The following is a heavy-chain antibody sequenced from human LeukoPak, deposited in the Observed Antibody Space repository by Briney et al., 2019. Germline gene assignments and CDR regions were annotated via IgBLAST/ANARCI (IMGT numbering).Heavy chain of an antibody. CDR3: ARVRLRGIAVAGTMFGGMDV. CDR1: GFTFSSYD. J-gene: IGHJ6*02. D-gene: IGHD6-19*01. V-gene: IGHV3-30*03. CDR2: ISYDGSNK. Sequence: PGGSLRLSCAASGFTFSSYDMHWVRQAPGKGLEWVAAISYDGSNKYYADSVKGRFTISRDNSKNTLYLQMNSLRAEDTAVYYCARVRLRGIAVAGTMFGGMDVWGQGTTVTVSS.